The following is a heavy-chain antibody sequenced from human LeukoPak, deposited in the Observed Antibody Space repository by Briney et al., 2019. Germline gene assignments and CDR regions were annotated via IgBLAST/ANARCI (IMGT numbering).Heavy chain of an antibody. D-gene: IGHD6-19*01. CDR3: TRGMYAVSGTSWFGP. V-gene: IGHV4-4*07. J-gene: IGHJ5*02. Sequence: SETLSLTCTVSGGSINDYYWSWIRQPAGKGLEWLGRIYSTGSTDYNPSLKSRVTMSVDTSQNQLSLKLSSVTAADTAVYLCTRGMYAVSGTSWFGPWGQGTLVTVSS. CDR1: GGSINDYY. CDR2: IYSTGST.